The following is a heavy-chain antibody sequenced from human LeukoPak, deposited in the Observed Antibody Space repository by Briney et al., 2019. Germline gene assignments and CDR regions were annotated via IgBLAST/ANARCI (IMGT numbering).Heavy chain of an antibody. V-gene: IGHV1-69*04. J-gene: IGHJ4*02. D-gene: IGHD3-22*01. Sequence: VASVKVSCKASGYTFTSYGISWVRQAPGQGLEWMGRIIPILGIANYAQKFQGRVTITADKSTSTAYMELSSLRSEDTAVYYCAREGHRDYYDSSGFVFDYWGQGTLVTVSS. CDR2: IIPILGIA. CDR3: AREGHRDYYDSSGFVFDY. CDR1: GYTFTSYG.